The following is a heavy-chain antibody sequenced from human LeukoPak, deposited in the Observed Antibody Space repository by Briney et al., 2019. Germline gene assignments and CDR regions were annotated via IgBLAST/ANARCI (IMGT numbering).Heavy chain of an antibody. CDR1: GYTSTGYY. Sequence: GASVKVSCKASGYTSTGYYMHWVRQAPGQGLEWMGWINPNSGGTNYAQKFQGRVTMTRDTSISTAYMELSRLRSDDTAVYYCATQYCSSTSCSGAFDIWGQGTMVTVSS. V-gene: IGHV1-2*02. CDR3: ATQYCSSTSCSGAFDI. CDR2: INPNSGGT. D-gene: IGHD2-2*01. J-gene: IGHJ3*02.